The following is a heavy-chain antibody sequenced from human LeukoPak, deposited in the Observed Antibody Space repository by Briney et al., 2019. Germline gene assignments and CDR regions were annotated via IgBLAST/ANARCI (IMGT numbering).Heavy chain of an antibody. Sequence: GASVKVSCKASGGTFSSYAISWVRQAPGQGLEWMGRIIPIFGTANYAQKFQGRVTITTDESTSTAYMELSSLRSEDTAVYYCARDRTSYYMLNSFDYWGQGTLVTVSS. D-gene: IGHD1-26*01. CDR2: IIPIFGTA. V-gene: IGHV1-69*05. J-gene: IGHJ4*02. CDR1: GGTFSSYA. CDR3: ARDRTSYYMLNSFDY.